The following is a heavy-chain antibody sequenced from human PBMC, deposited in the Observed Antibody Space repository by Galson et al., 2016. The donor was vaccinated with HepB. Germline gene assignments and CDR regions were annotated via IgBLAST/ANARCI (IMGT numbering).Heavy chain of an antibody. CDR3: ARELQYSSYYYGMDV. J-gene: IGHJ6*02. CDR2: IIPFFGTT. CDR1: GGTFSSNA. V-gene: IGHV1-69*01. D-gene: IGHD4-11*01. Sequence: ASGGTFSSNAINWVRQAPGQGLEWMGGIIPFFGTTNYARKFQGRVTLTADESTATAYMELSSLRSEDTAVYYCARELQYSSYYYGMDVWGQGTTVTVSS.